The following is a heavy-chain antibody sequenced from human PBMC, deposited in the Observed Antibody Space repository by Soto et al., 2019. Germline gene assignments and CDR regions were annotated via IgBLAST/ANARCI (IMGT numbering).Heavy chain of an antibody. CDR3: ARAPWGNNWFDP. V-gene: IGHV1-8*01. Sequence: ASVKVPCKASGYTFTSYDINWVRQATGQGLEWMGWVNPNSGNTGYAQKFQGRVTMTRNTSISTAYMELSSLRSEDTAVYYCARAPWGNNWFDPWGQGTLVTVSS. D-gene: IGHD3-16*01. J-gene: IGHJ5*02. CDR1: GYTFTSYD. CDR2: VNPNSGNT.